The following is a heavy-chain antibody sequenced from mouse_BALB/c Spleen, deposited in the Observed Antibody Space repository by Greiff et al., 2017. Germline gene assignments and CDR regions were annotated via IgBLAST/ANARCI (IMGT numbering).Heavy chain of an antibody. CDR2: ISSGSSTI. Sequence: EVKLVESGGGLVQPGGSRKLSCAASGFTFSSFGMHWVRQAPEKGLEWVAYISSGSSTIYYADTVKGRFTISRDNPKNTLFLQMTSLRSEDTAMYYCATSLLRGGYFDVWGAGTTVTVSS. CDR3: ATSLLRGGYFDV. J-gene: IGHJ1*01. V-gene: IGHV5-17*02. CDR1: GFTFSSFG. D-gene: IGHD1-2*01.